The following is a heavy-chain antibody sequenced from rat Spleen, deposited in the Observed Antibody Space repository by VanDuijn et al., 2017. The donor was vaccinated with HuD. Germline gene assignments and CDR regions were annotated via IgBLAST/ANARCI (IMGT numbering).Heavy chain of an antibody. Sequence: EVKLVESGGGLVQPGRSLKLSCAASGFNFNDHWMGWVRQAPGKGLEWIGEINKDSSTIKYISSLKDKFTISRDNGQNTLYLQMDSLRSEDTATYYCARRKYRYNWFAYWGQGTLVTVSS. CDR2: INKDSSTI. D-gene: IGHD1-5*01. CDR1: GFNFNDHW. V-gene: IGHV4-2*01. J-gene: IGHJ3*01. CDR3: ARRKYRYNWFAY.